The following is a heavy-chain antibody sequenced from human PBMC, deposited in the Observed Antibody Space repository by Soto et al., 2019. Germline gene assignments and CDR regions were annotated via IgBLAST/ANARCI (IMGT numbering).Heavy chain of an antibody. D-gene: IGHD2-2*01. CDR2: ISGSGGST. CDR1: GFTFSSYA. J-gene: IGHJ4*02. Sequence: EVQLLESGGGLVQPGGSLRLSCAASGFTFSSYAMSWVRQAPGKGLEWVSAISGSGGSTYYADSVKGRFTISRDNSKNTLYLQMNSLRAEDTAVYYCAKEGGYCSSTSCYALFNYWGQGTLVTVSS. CDR3: AKEGGYCSSTSCYALFNY. V-gene: IGHV3-23*01.